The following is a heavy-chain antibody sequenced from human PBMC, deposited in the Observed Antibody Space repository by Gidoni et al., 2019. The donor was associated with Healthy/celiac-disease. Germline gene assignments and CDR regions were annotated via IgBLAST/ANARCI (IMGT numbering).Heavy chain of an antibody. D-gene: IGHD3-22*01. J-gene: IGHJ4*02. Sequence: QVQLVESGGGVVQPGRSLRLSCAASGFTFSSYGMHWVRQAPGKGLEWVAVIWYDGSNKYYADSVKGRFTISRDNSKNTLYLQMNSLRAEDTAVYYCARDHSYDSSGYYYFWGQGTLVTVSS. CDR3: ARDHSYDSSGYYYF. V-gene: IGHV3-33*01. CDR2: IWYDGSNK. CDR1: GFTFSSYG.